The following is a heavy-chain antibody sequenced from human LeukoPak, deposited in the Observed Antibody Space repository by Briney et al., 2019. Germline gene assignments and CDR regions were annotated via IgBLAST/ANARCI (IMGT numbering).Heavy chain of an antibody. D-gene: IGHD4-17*01. CDR3: AKDMSSSSTASGAIFAY. V-gene: IGHV3-9*01. Sequence: PGGSLRLPCAASGFTFDDYAMHWVRQAPGRGLEWISTINWNSGHVAYADSVKGRFTISRDSAQNSLYLQMNSLRAADTAFYYCAKDMSSSSTASGAIFAYWGQGALVTVSS. CDR2: INWNSGHV. J-gene: IGHJ4*02. CDR1: GFTFDDYA.